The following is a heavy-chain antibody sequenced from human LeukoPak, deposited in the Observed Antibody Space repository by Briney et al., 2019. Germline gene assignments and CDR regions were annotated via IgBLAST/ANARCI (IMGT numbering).Heavy chain of an antibody. Sequence: ETLSLTCAVSGGSISSSNWWSWVRQPPGKGLEWVSYISSGSTIIYYADSVKGRFTISRDNAENSMYLQMSSLRAEDTAVYYCAVVAHYYSYGMDVWGQGTTVTVSS. V-gene: IGHV3-48*04. CDR3: AVVAHYYSYGMDV. CDR2: ISSGSTII. J-gene: IGHJ6*02. D-gene: IGHD2-15*01. CDR1: GGSISSSN.